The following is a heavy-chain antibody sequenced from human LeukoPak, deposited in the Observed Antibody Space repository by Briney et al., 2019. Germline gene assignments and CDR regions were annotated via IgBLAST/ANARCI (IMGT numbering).Heavy chain of an antibody. V-gene: IGHV1-18*01. CDR2: ISAYNANT. Sequence: ASVKVSCKASGYTFTSYGISWVRQAPGQGLEWMGWISAYNANTNYAQKLQGRVTMTTDTSTSTAYMELRSLRSDDTAVYYCARVDSPVSYYDFWSGYTSQFDYWGQGTLVTVSS. J-gene: IGHJ4*02. CDR3: ARVDSPVSYYDFWSGYTSQFDY. D-gene: IGHD3-3*01. CDR1: GYTFTSYG.